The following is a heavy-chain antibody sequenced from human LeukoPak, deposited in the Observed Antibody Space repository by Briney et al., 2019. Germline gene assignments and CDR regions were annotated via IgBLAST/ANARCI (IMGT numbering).Heavy chain of an antibody. CDR3: AHISSSYYYFDS. CDR1: GFTFSSFW. V-gene: IGHV3-74*01. CDR2: INSDGRNT. Sequence: GGSLRLSCAASGFTFSSFWMHWVRQVPGKGLVWLARINSDGRNTNYADSVKGRFTISRDNAKNTLYLQMNSLRAEDTAVYYCAHISSSYYYFDSWGQGTLVTVSS. J-gene: IGHJ4*02. D-gene: IGHD6-13*01.